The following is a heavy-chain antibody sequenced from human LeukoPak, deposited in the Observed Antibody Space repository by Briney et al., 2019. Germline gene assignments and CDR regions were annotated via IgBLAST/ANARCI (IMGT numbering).Heavy chain of an antibody. CDR1: GFTFSSYA. CDR2: ISGSGGSR. V-gene: IGHV3-23*01. CDR3: AKGGAYDILTGYYRVAWGRYFDY. Sequence: PGGSLRLSCAASGFTFSSYAMSWVRQAPAKGQEWVSAISGSGGSRYYADSVKGRFTISRDNSKNTLYLQMNSLRAEDTAVYYCAKGGAYDILTGYYRVAWGRYFDYWGQGTLVTVSS. J-gene: IGHJ4*02. D-gene: IGHD3-9*01.